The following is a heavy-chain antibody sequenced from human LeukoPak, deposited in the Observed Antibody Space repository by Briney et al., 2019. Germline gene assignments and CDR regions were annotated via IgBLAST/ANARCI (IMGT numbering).Heavy chain of an antibody. Sequence: GGSLRLSCAASGFTFGSYAMSWVRQAPGKGLEWASTNSGTGGSAYYADSVKGRFTISRDNPKNTLYVQMNSLTAEDTAVYYCAKDRPLNYDSSTFMIDYWGQGTLVTASS. J-gene: IGHJ4*02. CDR2: NSGTGGSA. CDR1: GFTFGSYA. V-gene: IGHV3-23*01. CDR3: AKDRPLNYDSSTFMIDY. D-gene: IGHD3-22*01.